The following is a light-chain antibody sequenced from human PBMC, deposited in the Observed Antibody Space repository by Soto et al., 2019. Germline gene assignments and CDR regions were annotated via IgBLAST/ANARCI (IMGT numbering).Light chain of an antibody. CDR3: QQYNNWPWT. V-gene: IGKV3-15*01. Sequence: VMTQSPATLSVSPGERATLSCRASQNLRSSLAWYQQKPGQAPRLLIYGASTRATGIPARFSGSGSGTEFTLTISSLQSEDFAVYYCQQYNNWPWTFGQGTKVDIK. CDR1: QNLRSS. J-gene: IGKJ1*01. CDR2: GAS.